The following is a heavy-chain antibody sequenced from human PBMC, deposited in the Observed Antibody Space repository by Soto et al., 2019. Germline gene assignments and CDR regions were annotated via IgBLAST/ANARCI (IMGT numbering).Heavy chain of an antibody. J-gene: IGHJ5*02. V-gene: IGHV1-18*01. D-gene: IGHD2-15*01. Sequence: QVQLVQSGAEVKKPGASVKVSCKASGYTCVNYDISWVRQAPGQGLEWMGWISVYNGNTNYAQKVQGRVTMTTDTSTSTAYMELRSLRSDDTAVYYCARRVVVLTSDWFDPWGQGTLVTVSS. CDR3: ARRVVVLTSDWFDP. CDR2: ISVYNGNT. CDR1: GYTCVNYD.